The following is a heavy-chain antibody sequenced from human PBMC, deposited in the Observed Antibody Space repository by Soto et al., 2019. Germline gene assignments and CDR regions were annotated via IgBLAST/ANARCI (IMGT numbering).Heavy chain of an antibody. CDR1: GGSVSSYY. D-gene: IGHD6-19*01. CDR2: IFYSGST. CDR3: ARRYSSGFDY. V-gene: IGHV4-59*08. Sequence: SETLSLTCNVSGGSVSSYYWSWIRQPPGKGLEWIGYIFYSGSTNYNPSLKSRVTISVDTSKNQFSLKLSSVTAADTAVYYCARRYSSGFDYWGQGTLVTVSS. J-gene: IGHJ4*02.